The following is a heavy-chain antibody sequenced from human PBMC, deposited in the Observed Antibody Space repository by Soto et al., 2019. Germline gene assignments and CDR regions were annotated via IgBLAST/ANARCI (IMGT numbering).Heavy chain of an antibody. CDR1: GGSISSGGYY. Sequence: HSGTLSITCTVSGGSISSGGYYWSWIRQHPGKGLEWIGYIYYSGSTYYNPSLKSRVTISVDTSKNQFSLKLSSVTAADTAVYYCARDVTMVRGVSVTNYYGMDVWGQGTTVTVSS. CDR2: IYYSGST. J-gene: IGHJ6*02. V-gene: IGHV4-31*03. CDR3: ARDVTMVRGVSVTNYYGMDV. D-gene: IGHD3-10*01.